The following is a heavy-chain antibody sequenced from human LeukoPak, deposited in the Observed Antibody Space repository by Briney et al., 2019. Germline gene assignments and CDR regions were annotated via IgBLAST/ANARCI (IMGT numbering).Heavy chain of an antibody. Sequence: SETLSLTCAVYGGSFSGYYWSWIRQPPGKRLEWIGEINHSGSTNYNPSLKSRVTISLDTSKSQFSLKLSSVTAADTAVYYCAKGLGFCSGGSCYSHYYYYYGMDVWGQGTTVTVSS. CDR2: INHSGST. CDR1: GGSFSGYY. CDR3: AKGLGFCSGGSCYSHYYYYYGMDV. J-gene: IGHJ6*02. D-gene: IGHD2-15*01. V-gene: IGHV4-34*01.